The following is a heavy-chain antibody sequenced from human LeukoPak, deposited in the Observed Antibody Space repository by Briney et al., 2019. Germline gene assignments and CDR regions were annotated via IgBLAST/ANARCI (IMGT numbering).Heavy chain of an antibody. D-gene: IGHD3-10*01. CDR2: IYPGDSDT. Sequence: GEALQISCEGSGYSFTNYWLGLVRQMPGKGLEWMGIIYPGDSDTRYSPSFQGQVTMSADKSISTAYLQWSSLKASDTAMYYCARPYGSGTFDAFDIWGQGTMVTVSS. CDR3: ARPYGSGTFDAFDI. CDR1: GYSFTNYW. V-gene: IGHV5-51*01. J-gene: IGHJ3*02.